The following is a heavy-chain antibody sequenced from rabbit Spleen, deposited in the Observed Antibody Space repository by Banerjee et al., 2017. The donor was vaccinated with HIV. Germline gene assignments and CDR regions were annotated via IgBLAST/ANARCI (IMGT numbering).Heavy chain of an antibody. D-gene: IGHD8-1*01. J-gene: IGHJ6*01. Sequence: QSLEESGGDLVKPGASLTFTCTASGFTISSGYDMCWVRQAPGKGLEWIACTAAGGSPFTYYATWAKGRFTISKTSSTTVTLQMTSLTAADTATYFCARDAATSFSSYGMDLWGQGTLVPV. V-gene: IGHV1S40*01. CDR3: ARDAATSFSSYGMDL. CDR1: GFTISSGYD. CDR2: TAAGGSPFT.